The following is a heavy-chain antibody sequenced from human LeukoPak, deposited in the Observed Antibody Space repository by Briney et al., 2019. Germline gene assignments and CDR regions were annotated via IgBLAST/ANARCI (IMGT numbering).Heavy chain of an antibody. J-gene: IGHJ2*01. D-gene: IGHD6-13*01. CDR1: GFTFSSYS. V-gene: IGHV3-21*01. CDR3: ARGAPGSPYWCSDL. Sequence: GGSLRLSCAASGFTFSSYSMNWVRQAPGKGLECVSSSSSSSSYIYYADSVKGRFTISRDNAKNSLYLQMNNLRAEDTAVYYCARGAPGSPYWCSDLWGRGTLVSVSS. CDR2: SSSSSSYI.